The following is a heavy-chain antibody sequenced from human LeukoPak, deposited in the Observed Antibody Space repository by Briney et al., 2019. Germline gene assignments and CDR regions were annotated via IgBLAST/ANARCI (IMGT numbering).Heavy chain of an antibody. V-gene: IGHV1-69*05. CDR2: IIPIFGTA. D-gene: IGHD2-15*01. Sequence: ASVKVSCKASGGTFSSYAISWVRQAPGQGLEWMGGIIPIFGTANYAQKFQGRVTITTDESTSTAYMELSSLRSEDTAVYYCARVLGYCSGGSCYPPGYYGMDVWGQGTTVTVSS. J-gene: IGHJ6*02. CDR1: GGTFSSYA. CDR3: ARVLGYCSGGSCYPPGYYGMDV.